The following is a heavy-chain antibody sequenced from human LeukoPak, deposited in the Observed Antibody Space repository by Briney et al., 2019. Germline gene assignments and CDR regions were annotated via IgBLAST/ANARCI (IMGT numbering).Heavy chain of an antibody. Sequence: PGGSLRLSCAASGFTFSSYAMSWVRQAPGKGLEWVSGISGSGGSTYYADFVKGRFTISRDNSKNTLYLQMNSLSAEDTAVYYCEKDLGGSGDYRPYWGQGSVVTVSS. D-gene: IGHD2-21*02. V-gene: IGHV3-23*01. CDR1: GFTFSSYA. CDR3: EKDLGGSGDYRPY. CDR2: ISGSGGST. J-gene: IGHJ4*02.